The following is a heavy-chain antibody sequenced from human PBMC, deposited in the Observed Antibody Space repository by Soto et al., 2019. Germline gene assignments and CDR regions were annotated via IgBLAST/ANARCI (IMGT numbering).Heavy chain of an antibody. Sequence: GGSLRLSCAASGFTFSSYGMHWVRQAPGKGLEWVAVIWYDGSNKYYADSVKGRFTISRDNSKNTLYLQMNSLRAEDTAVYYCAREGRGAGYSSTFDYWGQGTLVTVS. CDR1: GFTFSSYG. V-gene: IGHV3-33*01. J-gene: IGHJ4*02. CDR2: IWYDGSNK. D-gene: IGHD6-19*01. CDR3: AREGRGAGYSSTFDY.